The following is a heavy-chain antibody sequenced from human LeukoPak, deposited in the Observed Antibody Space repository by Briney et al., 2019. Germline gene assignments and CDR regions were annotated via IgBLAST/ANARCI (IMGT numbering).Heavy chain of an antibody. CDR2: IYHSGST. J-gene: IGHJ5*02. V-gene: IGHV4-30-2*01. CDR3: ARHSITIFGVVPFDP. Sequence: PSQTLSLTCAVSGGSISSGGYSWSWIRQPPGKGLEWIGYIYHSGSTYYNPSLKSRVTISVDTSKNQFSLKLSSVTAADTAVYYCARHSITIFGVVPFDPWGQGTLVTVSS. D-gene: IGHD3-3*01. CDR1: GGSISSGGYS.